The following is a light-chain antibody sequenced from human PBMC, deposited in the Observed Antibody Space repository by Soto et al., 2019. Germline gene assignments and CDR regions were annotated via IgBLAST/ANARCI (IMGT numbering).Light chain of an antibody. Sequence: EIVMTQSPXXXXVSXXXXXXXXXXXXXXXXXNLAWYQQKPGQAPRLLIYGASTRATGIPARFSGSGSGTEFTLTISSLQSEDFAVYYCQQYNNWPPLTFGGGTKVEIK. CDR1: XXXXXN. CDR2: GAS. J-gene: IGKJ4*01. CDR3: QQYNNWPPLT. V-gene: IGKV3-15*01.